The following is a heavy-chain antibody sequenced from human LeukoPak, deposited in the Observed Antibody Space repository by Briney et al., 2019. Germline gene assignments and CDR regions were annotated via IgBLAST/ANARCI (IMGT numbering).Heavy chain of an antibody. J-gene: IGHJ4*02. V-gene: IGHV1-24*01. CDR2: FDPEDGET. CDR3: AHTLGATASVDY. CDR1: GYTLTELS. D-gene: IGHD1-26*01. Sequence: ASVKVSCKVSGYTLTELSMHWVRQAPGKGLEWMGGFDPEDGETIYAQKFQGRVTMTEDTSTDTAYMELSSLRSEDTAVYYCAHTLGATASVDYWGQGTLVTVSS.